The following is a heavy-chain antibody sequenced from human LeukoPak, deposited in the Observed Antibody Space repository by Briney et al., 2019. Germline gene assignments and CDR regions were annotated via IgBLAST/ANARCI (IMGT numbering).Heavy chain of an antibody. D-gene: IGHD6-13*01. Sequence: GGSLRLSCAASGFTFSSYPMHWVRQAPGKGLEWVAVTSYDGSNKYYADSVKGRFTISRDNSKNTLFLQLNSLKPEDTAVYYCARDRAQYSSRWTDLFDYWGQGTLVTASS. CDR3: ARDRAQYSSRWTDLFDY. CDR1: GFTFSSYP. CDR2: TSYDGSNK. J-gene: IGHJ4*02. V-gene: IGHV3-30-3*01.